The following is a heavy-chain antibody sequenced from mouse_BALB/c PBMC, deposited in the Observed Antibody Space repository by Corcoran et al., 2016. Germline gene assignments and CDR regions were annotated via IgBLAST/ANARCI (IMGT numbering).Heavy chain of an antibody. J-gene: IGHJ1*01. CDR2: IDPANGNT. Sequence: EVQLQQSGAELVQPGASVTLSCTASGFNIKDTYMHWVKQRPEQGLEWIGRIDPANGNTKYDPKFQGKATITADTSSNTAYLQLSSLTSEDTAVYYCARWDWYLDVWGAGTTVTVSS. V-gene: IGHV14-3*02. CDR3: ARWDWYLDV. CDR1: GFNIKDTY.